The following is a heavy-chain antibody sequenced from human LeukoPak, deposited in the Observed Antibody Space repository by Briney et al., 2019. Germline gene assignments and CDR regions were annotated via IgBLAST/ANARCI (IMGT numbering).Heavy chain of an antibody. Sequence: SETLSLTCTVSGYSISSGYYWGWIRQPPGKGLEWIGSIYYSGSTYYNPSLKSRVTISVDTSKNQFSLKLSSVTAADTAVYYCARAGYSYGRALDYWGQGTLVTVSS. D-gene: IGHD5-18*01. J-gene: IGHJ4*02. CDR2: IYYSGST. CDR3: ARAGYSYGRALDY. V-gene: IGHV4-38-2*02. CDR1: GYSISSGYY.